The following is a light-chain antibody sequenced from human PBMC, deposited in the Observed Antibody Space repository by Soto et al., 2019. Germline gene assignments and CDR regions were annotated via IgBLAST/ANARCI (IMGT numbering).Light chain of an antibody. J-gene: IGLJ3*02. CDR2: TNN. CDR1: SSNIGSNA. Sequence: QSVLTQPPSASGTPGQRVIISCSGSSSNIGSNAVNWYQQLPGTAPKLLIYTNNQRPSGVPDRFSASKSGTSASLAISGLQSEDEADYYCAAWDGSLTAWVFGGGTKLTVL. V-gene: IGLV1-44*01. CDR3: AAWDGSLTAWV.